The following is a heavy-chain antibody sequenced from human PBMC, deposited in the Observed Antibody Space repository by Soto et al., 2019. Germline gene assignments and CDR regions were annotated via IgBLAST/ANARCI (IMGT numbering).Heavy chain of an antibody. V-gene: IGHV4-34*01. D-gene: IGHD2-2*01. CDR1: GGSFSGYY. CDR2: INHSGST. J-gene: IGHJ5*02. CDR3: ASSTKNHHNWFDP. Sequence: PSETLSLTCAVYGGSFSGYYWSWIRQPPGKGLEWIGEINHSGSTNYNPSLKSRVTISVDTSKNQFSLKLSSVTAADTAVYYCASSTKNHHNWFDPWGQGTLVTVSS.